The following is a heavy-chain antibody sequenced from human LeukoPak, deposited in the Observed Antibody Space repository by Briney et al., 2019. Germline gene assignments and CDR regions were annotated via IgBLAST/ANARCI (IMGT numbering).Heavy chain of an antibody. CDR3: AREGDSSGYFDY. J-gene: IGHJ4*02. CDR1: GGTFSSYA. V-gene: IGHV1-69*01. D-gene: IGHD3-22*01. CDR2: IIPIFGTA. Sequence: GASVKVSCKASGGTFSSYAINWVRQAPGQGLEWMGGIIPIFGTANYVQKFQGRVTITADESTSTAYMELSSLRSEDTAVYYCAREGDSSGYFDYWGQGTLVTVSS.